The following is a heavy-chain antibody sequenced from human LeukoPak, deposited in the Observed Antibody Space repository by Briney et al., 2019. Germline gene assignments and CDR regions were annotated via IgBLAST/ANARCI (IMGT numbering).Heavy chain of an antibody. J-gene: IGHJ3*02. CDR3: AREGAEDAFDI. Sequence: GGSLRLSCAASGFTFSSYEMNWVRQAPGKGLEWVSSISSSSSYIYYADSVKGRFTISRDNSKNTLYLQMNSLRAEDTAVYYCAREGAEDAFDIWGQGTMVTVSS. CDR2: ISSSSSYI. CDR1: GFTFSSYE. V-gene: IGHV3-21*04. D-gene: IGHD1-26*01.